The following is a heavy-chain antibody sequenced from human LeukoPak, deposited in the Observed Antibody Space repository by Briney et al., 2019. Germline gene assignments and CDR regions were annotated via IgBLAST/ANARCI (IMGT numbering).Heavy chain of an antibody. CDR2: IGIRGDT. J-gene: IGHJ4*02. D-gene: IGHD6-19*01. CDR3: ARGGIQVSGIDEFDY. Sequence: GGSLRLSSAASGFTFTDYDMHWVRQVIGKGLEWVSAIGIRGDTHYSGSVKGRFTISRENAESSLYLQMNSLRAEDTAVYYCARGGIQVSGIDEFDYWGQGTLVTVSS. V-gene: IGHV3-13*01. CDR1: GFTFTDYD.